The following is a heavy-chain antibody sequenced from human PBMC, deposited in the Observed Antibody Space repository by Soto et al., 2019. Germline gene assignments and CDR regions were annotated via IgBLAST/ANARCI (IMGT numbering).Heavy chain of an antibody. V-gene: IGHV1-18*04. CDR3: ARGDLDTAMDSYYYYGMDV. D-gene: IGHD5-18*01. Sequence: QVQLVQSGAEVKKPGASVKVSCKASGYTFTSYGSSWVRQAPGQGLEWMGWISAYNGKTNYAQKLQGRVTMTTDAATSTAYMEQRSLRSDDKAVYYCARGDLDTAMDSYYYYGMDVWGQGTTVTVSS. J-gene: IGHJ6*02. CDR2: ISAYNGKT. CDR1: GYTFTSYG.